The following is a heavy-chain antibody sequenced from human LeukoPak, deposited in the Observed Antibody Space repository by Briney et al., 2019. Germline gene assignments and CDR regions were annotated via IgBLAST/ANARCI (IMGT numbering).Heavy chain of an antibody. CDR2: ISAYNGNT. V-gene: IGHV1-18*01. CDR3: AREVMDTVMFDY. Sequence: ASVKVSCKASSYTFTSYGINWVRQAPGQGLEWMGWISAYNGNTNYAQKLQGRVTMTTDTSTSTAYMELRSLRSDDTAVYYCAREVMDTVMFDYWGQGTLVTVSS. CDR1: SYTFTSYG. D-gene: IGHD5-18*01. J-gene: IGHJ4*02.